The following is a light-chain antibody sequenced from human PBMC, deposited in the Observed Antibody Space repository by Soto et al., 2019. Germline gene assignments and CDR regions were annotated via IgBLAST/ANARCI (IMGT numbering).Light chain of an antibody. CDR3: QQTYSDVWT. V-gene: IGKV1-39*01. CDR2: AAS. J-gene: IGKJ1*01. Sequence: EIQMTQSPSSLCASVGDRVTITCRASESISIYLHWYQHRTGQAPKLLIHAASNLQSGVPSRFSGTGSGTDFSLTISSLQPEDFATYYYQQTYSDVWTFGQGTKVDVK. CDR1: ESISIY.